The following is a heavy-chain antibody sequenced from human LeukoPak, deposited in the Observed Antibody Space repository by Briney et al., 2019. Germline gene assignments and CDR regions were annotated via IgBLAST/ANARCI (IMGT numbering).Heavy chain of an antibody. Sequence: SETLSLTCAASGGSIGKYYWSWIRQPPGKGLEWIWYIHYSGRTNYNPALKSRVKILVDTYKPQFYPKMNFLTAADTAVYYCARVLDVVVGTLPSSGYYHMDVWGKGTTVTVSS. CDR3: ARVLDVVVGTLPSSGYYHMDV. V-gene: IGHV4-59*01. D-gene: IGHD2-2*01. J-gene: IGHJ6*03. CDR2: IHYSGRT. CDR1: GGSIGKYY.